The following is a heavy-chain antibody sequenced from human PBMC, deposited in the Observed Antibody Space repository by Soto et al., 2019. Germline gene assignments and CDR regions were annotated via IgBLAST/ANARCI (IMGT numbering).Heavy chain of an antibody. Sequence: SETLSLTCTVSGGSISSYYWSWIRQPPGKGLEWIGYIYYSGSTNYNPSLKSRVTISVDTSKNQFSLKLSSVTAADTAVYYCARLYYYGSGSYWTQGWFDPWGQGTLVTVSS. V-gene: IGHV4-59*08. CDR3: ARLYYYGSGSYWTQGWFDP. CDR1: GGSISSYY. CDR2: IYYSGST. J-gene: IGHJ5*02. D-gene: IGHD3-10*01.